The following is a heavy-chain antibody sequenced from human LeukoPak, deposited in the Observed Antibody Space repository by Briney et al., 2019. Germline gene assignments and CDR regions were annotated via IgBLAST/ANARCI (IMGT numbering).Heavy chain of an antibody. CDR2: ISSSSSYI. CDR3: ARDPGYYYYGMDV. J-gene: IGHJ6*02. V-gene: IGHV3-21*01. CDR1: GFTFSSYS. Sequence: GGSLRLSCAASGFTFSSYSMNWVRQAPGKGLEWVSSISSSSSYIYYADSVKGRFTISRDNAKNSLYLQMNSLRAEDTALYYCARDPGYYYYGMDVWGQGTTVVVSS.